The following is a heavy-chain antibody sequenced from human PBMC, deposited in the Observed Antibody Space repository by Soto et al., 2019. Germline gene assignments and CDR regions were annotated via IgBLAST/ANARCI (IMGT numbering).Heavy chain of an antibody. V-gene: IGHV1-69*01. J-gene: IGHJ5*02. Sequence: QVQLVQSGAEVKKPWSSVKVSCKASGGTFSSYAISWVRQAPGHGLEWMGGIIPIFGTANYAQKFQGRVTITADESRSTAYVELRILRSEDTAVYYCGRAQVRRGGVWFDRWGQGTLVTVS. CDR2: IIPIFGTA. CDR3: GRAQVRRGGVWFDR. D-gene: IGHD3-10*01. CDR1: GGTFSSYA.